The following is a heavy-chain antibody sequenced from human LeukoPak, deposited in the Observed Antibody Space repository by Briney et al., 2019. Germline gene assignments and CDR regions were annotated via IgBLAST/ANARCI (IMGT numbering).Heavy chain of an antibody. CDR2: ISSSSSYI. J-gene: IGHJ4*02. V-gene: IGHV3-21*01. Sequence: GGSLRLSCAASGFTFSSYSMNWVRQAPGKGLEWVSSISSSSSYIYYADSVKGRFTISRDNAKNSLYLQMNSLRAEDTAVYYCAKSVDYGDYRFDYWGQGTLVTVSS. D-gene: IGHD4-17*01. CDR1: GFTFSSYS. CDR3: AKSVDYGDYRFDY.